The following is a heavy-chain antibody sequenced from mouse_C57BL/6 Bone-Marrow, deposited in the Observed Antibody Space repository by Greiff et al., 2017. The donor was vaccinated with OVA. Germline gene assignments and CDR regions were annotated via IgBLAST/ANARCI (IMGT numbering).Heavy chain of an antibody. CDR2: IHPNSGST. V-gene: IGHV1-64*01. CDR1: GYTFTSYW. J-gene: IGHJ2*01. CDR3: ARDGYYDY. Sequence: QVQLQQSGAELARPGASVKLSCKASGYTFTSYWMHWVKQRPGQGLEWIGMIHPNSGSTNYNEKFKSKATLTVDKSSSTAYMQLSSLTSEDSAVYYCARDGYYDYWGQGTTLTVSS. D-gene: IGHD2-3*01.